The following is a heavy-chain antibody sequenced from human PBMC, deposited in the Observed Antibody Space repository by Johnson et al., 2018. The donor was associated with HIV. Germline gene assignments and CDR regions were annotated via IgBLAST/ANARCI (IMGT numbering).Heavy chain of an antibody. CDR1: GFTFSSYA. CDR2: ISYDGSEK. J-gene: IGHJ3*02. CDR3: ARGSRYTYDNDDVYLLQAFDI. Sequence: QVQLVESGGGVVQPGRSLRLSCAASGFTFSSYAMHWVRQAPGKGLEWVAVISYDGSEKYFADSVKGRFTVSRDSSKNTLYLQVNSLRAEDAAVYYCARGSRYTYDNDDVYLLQAFDIWGQGTMVTVSP. V-gene: IGHV3-30*04. D-gene: IGHD3-16*01.